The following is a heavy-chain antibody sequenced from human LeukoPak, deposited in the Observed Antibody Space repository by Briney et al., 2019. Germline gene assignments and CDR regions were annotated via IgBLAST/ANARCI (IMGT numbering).Heavy chain of an antibody. Sequence: SETLSLTCTVSGGSISSYYWSWIRRPPGKGLEWIGYIYYSGSTNYNPSLKSRVTISVDTSKNQFSLKLSSVTAADTAVYYCARSDTAMVSPWGQGTLVTVSS. CDR2: IYYSGST. J-gene: IGHJ5*02. D-gene: IGHD5-18*01. CDR3: ARSDTAMVSP. V-gene: IGHV4-59*08. CDR1: GGSISSYY.